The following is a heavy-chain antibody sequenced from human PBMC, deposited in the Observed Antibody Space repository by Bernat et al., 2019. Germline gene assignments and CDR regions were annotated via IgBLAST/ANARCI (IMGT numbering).Heavy chain of an antibody. Sequence: QVQLVQSGAEVKKPGASVKVSCKASGYTFTRYYMHWVRQAPGQELEWMGIINPSGGSTSYAQKFQGRVTMTRDTSTSTVYMELSSLRSEDTAVYYCARDPCSSTSCSYFDYWGQGTLVTVSS. CDR1: GYTFTRYY. J-gene: IGHJ4*02. CDR2: INPSGGST. CDR3: ARDPCSSTSCSYFDY. V-gene: IGHV1-46*01. D-gene: IGHD2-2*01.